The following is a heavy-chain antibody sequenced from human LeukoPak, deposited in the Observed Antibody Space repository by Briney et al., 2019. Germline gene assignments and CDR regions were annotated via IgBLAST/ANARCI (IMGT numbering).Heavy chain of an antibody. Sequence: GGSLRLSCAASGFTLSSYWMHWVRQAPGKGLVWVSRINSDGSSTSYADSVKGRFTISRDNAKSTLYLQMNSLRAEDTAVYYCARDFPYYYDISGYYLDYWGQGTLVTVSS. D-gene: IGHD3-22*01. CDR1: GFTLSSYW. CDR2: INSDGSST. CDR3: ARDFPYYYDISGYYLDY. V-gene: IGHV3-74*01. J-gene: IGHJ4*02.